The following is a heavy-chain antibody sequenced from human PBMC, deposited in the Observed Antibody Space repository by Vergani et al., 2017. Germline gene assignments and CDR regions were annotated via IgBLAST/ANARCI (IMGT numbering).Heavy chain of an antibody. CDR2: INPNRGGT. Sequence: VQLVQSGAEVKKPGASVKVSCKASGYTFTGYYMHWVRQATGQGLEWMGWINPNRGGTNYAQKFQGRVTMTRETSISTAYMELRRLRSDDTAVYYCARVRGSTVTTDNRLLYYYGMDVWGQGTTVTVAS. CDR3: ARVRGSTVTTDNRLLYYYGMDV. V-gene: IGHV1-2*02. CDR1: GYTFTGYY. J-gene: IGHJ6*02. D-gene: IGHD4-17*01.